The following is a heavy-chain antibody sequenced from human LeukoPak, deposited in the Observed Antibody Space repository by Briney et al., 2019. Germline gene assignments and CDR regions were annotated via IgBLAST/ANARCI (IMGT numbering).Heavy chain of an antibody. J-gene: IGHJ5*02. CDR2: VSANSGET. CDR3: ARDWESDARTITDR. V-gene: IGHV1-18*01. Sequence: ASVKVSCKASGYRFTTYGISWLRQAPGQGLVWMGWVSANSGETNYAQNFRDRVTLTTDTSTSTAYIELRSLTSDDTAVYYCARDWESDARTITDRWGQGTLVAVSS. D-gene: IGHD5-12*01. CDR1: GYRFTTYG.